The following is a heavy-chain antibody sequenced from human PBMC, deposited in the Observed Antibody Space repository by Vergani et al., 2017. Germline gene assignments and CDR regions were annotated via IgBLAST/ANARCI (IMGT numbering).Heavy chain of an antibody. CDR3: ARSRVGRSGSYLQIDY. CDR1: GFTFSSYA. CDR2: ISYDGSNK. J-gene: IGHJ4*02. V-gene: IGHV3-30-3*01. Sequence: QVQLVESGGGVVQPGRSLRLSCAASGFTFSSYAMHWVRQAPGKGLEWVAVISYDGSNKYYADSVKGRFTISRDNSKNTLYLQMNSLRAEDTAVYYCARSRVGRSGSYLQIDYWGQGTLVTVSS. D-gene: IGHD1-26*01.